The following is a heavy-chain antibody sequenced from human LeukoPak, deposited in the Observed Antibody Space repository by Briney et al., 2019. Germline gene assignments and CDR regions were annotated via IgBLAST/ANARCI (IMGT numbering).Heavy chain of an antibody. Sequence: SETLSLTCSVSGGSVLTYYWSWIRQPPGGGLEWIGYILSSGSTTYNPSLKSRVTISVDTSKNQFSLQLTPVTAADTAVYYCARRRCDGYNFDYWGQGALVTVSS. CDR1: GGSVLTYY. J-gene: IGHJ4*02. CDR3: ARRRCDGYNFDY. D-gene: IGHD5-24*01. CDR2: ILSSGST. V-gene: IGHV4-59*02.